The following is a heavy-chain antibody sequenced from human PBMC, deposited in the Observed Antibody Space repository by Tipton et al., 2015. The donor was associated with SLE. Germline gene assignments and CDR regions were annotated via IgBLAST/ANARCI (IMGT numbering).Heavy chain of an antibody. J-gene: IGHJ5*02. D-gene: IGHD4-23*01. V-gene: IGHV4-59*12. CDR2: IDQFGSA. CDR3: ARGLMVVTLGWFDP. Sequence: TLSLTCIVSGGSITGYYWSWIRQPPGKRLEWIGYIDQFGSANYNPSLQSRVTISVGRSKTQFSLKLSSVTAADTAVYYCARGLMVVTLGWFDPWGQGTLVTVSS. CDR1: GGSITGYY.